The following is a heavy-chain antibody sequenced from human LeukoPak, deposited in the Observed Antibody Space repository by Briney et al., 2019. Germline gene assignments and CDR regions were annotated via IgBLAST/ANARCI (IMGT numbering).Heavy chain of an antibody. CDR2: IYSSGSI. CDR3: ARDLAGDLGY. D-gene: IGHD6-19*01. CDR1: GGSMSNYY. J-gene: IGHJ4*02. V-gene: IGHV4-4*07. Sequence: SETLSLTCTVSGGSMSNYYWSWIRQPAGKGLEWIGRIYSSGSINYNPSLKSRVTMSVDTSKNQFSLKVSSVTAAGTAIYYCARDLAGDLGYWGQGTLVTVSS.